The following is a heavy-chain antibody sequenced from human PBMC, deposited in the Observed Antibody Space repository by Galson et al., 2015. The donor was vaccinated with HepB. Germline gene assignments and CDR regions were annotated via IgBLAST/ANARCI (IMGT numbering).Heavy chain of an antibody. Sequence: SVKVSCKASGYTFTSYGISWLRQAPGQGLEWIGWISAYNGNTNYAQKLQGRVTMTTDTSTSTAYMELRSLRSDDTAVYYCARQYRSSTSCYEFDYWGQGTLVTVSS. J-gene: IGHJ4*02. V-gene: IGHV1-18*04. CDR2: ISAYNGNT. CDR1: GYTFTSYG. CDR3: ARQYRSSTSCYEFDY. D-gene: IGHD2-2*01.